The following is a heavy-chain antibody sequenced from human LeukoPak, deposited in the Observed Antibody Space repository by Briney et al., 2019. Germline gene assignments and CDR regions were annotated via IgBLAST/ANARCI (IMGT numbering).Heavy chain of an antibody. CDR3: ASRRDSSGYYYLDY. D-gene: IGHD3-22*01. CDR1: GYTFTSYD. CDR2: MNPNSGNT. Sequence: ASVKVSCKASGYTFTSYDINWVRQATGQGLEWMGWMNPNSGNTGYAQKFQGRVTMARNTSKSTAYMELSSLRSEDTAVYYCASRRDSSGYYYLDYWGQGTLVTVSP. V-gene: IGHV1-8*01. J-gene: IGHJ4*02.